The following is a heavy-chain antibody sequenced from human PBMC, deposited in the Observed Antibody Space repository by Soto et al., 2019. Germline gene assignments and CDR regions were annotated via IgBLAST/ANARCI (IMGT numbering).Heavy chain of an antibody. CDR3: AKSQEIGTHFFDS. CDR2: IGTAGDT. D-gene: IGHD6-13*01. CDR1: GFTFSSDA. V-gene: IGHV3-13*01. J-gene: IGHJ4*02. Sequence: PGGSLRLSCAASGFTFSSDAMHGVRQPTGKGLEWVSSIGTAGDTYYAVSVKGRFTISRDNAKNSLSLQMNSLRAGDMAVYFCAKSQEIGTHFFDSWGQGTQVTVSS.